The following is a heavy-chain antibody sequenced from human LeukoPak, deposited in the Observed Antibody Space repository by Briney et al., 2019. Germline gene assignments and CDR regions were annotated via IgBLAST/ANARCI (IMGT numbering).Heavy chain of an antibody. CDR3: AANGGPFDF. D-gene: IGHD4-23*01. V-gene: IGHV3-7*03. CDR1: GFTFSSYW. Sequence: PGGSLRLSCAASGFTFSSYWMSWVRQAPGNGLEWVANIKQDGSDKYYVDSVRGRFTISRDNAKNSLYLQMNSLRAEDTAVYYCAANGGPFDFWGQGTLVTVSS. J-gene: IGHJ4*02. CDR2: IKQDGSDK.